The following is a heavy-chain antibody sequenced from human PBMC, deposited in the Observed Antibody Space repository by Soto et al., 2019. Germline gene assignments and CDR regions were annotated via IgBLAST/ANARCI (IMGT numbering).Heavy chain of an antibody. CDR3: ARVSVDVPE. CDR1: GGTLNSYA. D-gene: IGHD5-12*01. CDR2: IDPKSGGT. J-gene: IGHJ4*02. V-gene: IGHV1-2*02. Sequence: QVQLVQSGAEVKKPGSSVKVSCKASGGTLNSYAISWVRQAPGQGLEWMGWIDPKSGGTTYEQKFLGRVTMTRDTSINTAYMDPNRLTSDDTAVYYCARVSVDVPEWGQGTLITVSS.